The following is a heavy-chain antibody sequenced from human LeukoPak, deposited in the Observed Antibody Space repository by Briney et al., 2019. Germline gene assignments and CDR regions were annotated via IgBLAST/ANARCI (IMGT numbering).Heavy chain of an antibody. J-gene: IGHJ4*02. D-gene: IGHD3-22*01. CDR2: IYTSGST. Sequence: PSETLSLTCTVSGGSISSYYWSWIRQPAGKGLEWIGRIYTSGSTNYNPSLKSRVTISVDTSKNQFSLKLSSVTAADTAVYYCARDGGYDSSGYFSDYWGQGTLVAVSS. CDR1: GGSISSYY. V-gene: IGHV4-4*07. CDR3: ARDGGYDSSGYFSDY.